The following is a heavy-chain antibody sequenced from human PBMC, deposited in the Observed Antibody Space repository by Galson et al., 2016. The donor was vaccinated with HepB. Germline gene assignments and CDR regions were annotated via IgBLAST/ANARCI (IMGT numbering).Heavy chain of an antibody. CDR3: ATDGVYYGSVSYGPAGY. J-gene: IGHJ4*02. CDR1: GNSFTNYW. CDR2: LYPGDSDT. Sequence: QSGAEVKKPGDSLKISYKGSGNSFTNYWIGWVRQMPGKGLEWMGILYPGDSDTKYSPSFQGQVTISADKSTAYLQWSSLKASDTAMYYCATDGVYYGSVSYGPAGYWGQGTLVTVSS. V-gene: IGHV5-51*01. D-gene: IGHD3-10*01.